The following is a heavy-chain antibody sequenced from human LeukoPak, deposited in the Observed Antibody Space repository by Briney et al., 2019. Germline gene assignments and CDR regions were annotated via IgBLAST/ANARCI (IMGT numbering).Heavy chain of an antibody. CDR1: GFTFSSYG. D-gene: IGHD2-15*01. J-gene: IGHJ4*02. V-gene: IGHV3-33*01. CDR3: ARHAIDIIVRVDY. Sequence: GGSLRLSCAASGFTFSSYGMHWVRQAPGKGLEWVAVIWYDGSNKYYADSVKGRFTISRDNSKNTLYLQMNSLRAEDTAVYYCARHAIDIIVRVDYWGQGTLVTVSS. CDR2: IWYDGSNK.